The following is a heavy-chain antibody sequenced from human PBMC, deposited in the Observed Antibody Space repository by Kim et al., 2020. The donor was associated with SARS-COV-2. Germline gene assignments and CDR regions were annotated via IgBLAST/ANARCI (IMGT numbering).Heavy chain of an antibody. CDR3: AREVAGNNRYYFDY. CDR2: IIPIFGTA. V-gene: IGHV1-69*13. D-gene: IGHD6-19*01. Sequence: ASVKVSCKASGGTFSSYAISWVRQAPGQGLEWMGGIIPIFGTANYAQKFQGRVTITADESTSTAYMELSSLRSEDTAVYYCAREVAGNNRYYFDYWGQGTLVTVSS. CDR1: GGTFSSYA. J-gene: IGHJ4*02.